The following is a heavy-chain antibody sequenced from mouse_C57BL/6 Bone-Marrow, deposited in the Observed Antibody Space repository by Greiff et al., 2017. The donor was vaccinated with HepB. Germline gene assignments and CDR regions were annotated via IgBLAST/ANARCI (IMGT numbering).Heavy chain of an antibody. Sequence: QVQLQQPGAELVKPGASVKMSCKASGYTFTSYWITWVKQRPGQGLEWIGDIYPGSGSTNYNEKLKSKATLTVDTSSSTAYMQLSSLTSEDSAVYYCAKFITTVVATDYAMDYWGQGTSVTVSS. V-gene: IGHV1-55*01. CDR3: AKFITTVVATDYAMDY. D-gene: IGHD1-1*01. J-gene: IGHJ4*01. CDR1: GYTFTSYW. CDR2: IYPGSGST.